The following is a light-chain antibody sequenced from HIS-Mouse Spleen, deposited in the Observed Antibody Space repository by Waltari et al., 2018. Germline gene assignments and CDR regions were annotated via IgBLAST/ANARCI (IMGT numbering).Light chain of an antibody. CDR2: QDS. CDR3: QAWDSSTVV. V-gene: IGLV3-1*01. J-gene: IGLJ2*01. Sequence: SYELTQPPSVSVSPGQTASLTCSGHKLGDKYACWYQQKPGQSPVLVIYQDSKRPSGIPERFSGSNSGNTATLTISGTQAMDEADYYCQAWDSSTVVFGGGTKLTV. CDR1: KLGDKY.